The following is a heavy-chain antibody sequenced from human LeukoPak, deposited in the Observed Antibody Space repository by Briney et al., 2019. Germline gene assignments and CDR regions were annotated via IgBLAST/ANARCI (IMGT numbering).Heavy chain of an antibody. CDR1: GFTFSGYA. CDR2: IWYDGSYK. J-gene: IGHJ4*02. D-gene: IGHD5-18*01. V-gene: IGHV3-33*06. Sequence: GRSLRLSCAASGFTFSGYAMHWVRQAPGKGLEWVAIIWYDGSYKYNADSVKGRFTISRDNSKNTVYLQMNSLISEDTAVYYCAKDHHTGGFESDYWGQGTLVTVSS. CDR3: AKDHHTGGFESDY.